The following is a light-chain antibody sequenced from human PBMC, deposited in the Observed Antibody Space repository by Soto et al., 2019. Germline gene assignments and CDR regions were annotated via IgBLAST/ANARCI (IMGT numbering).Light chain of an antibody. CDR3: QQYGSSTPT. CDR1: QSISKW. J-gene: IGKJ1*01. Sequence: MTQSPSTLSVSIGDRATLSCRASQSISKWLAWYQQKPGDAPRLLIYGDSGWDSGVPARVSGSGSGTEFTLTISSLQAEDFAGYYCQQYGSSTPTFGQGTKVDI. V-gene: IGKV1-5*01. CDR2: GDS.